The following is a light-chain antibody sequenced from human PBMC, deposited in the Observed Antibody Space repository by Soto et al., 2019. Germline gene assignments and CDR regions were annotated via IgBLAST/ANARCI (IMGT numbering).Light chain of an antibody. J-gene: IGKJ5*01. V-gene: IGKV3-15*01. Sequence: EIVMTQSPATLSVSPGERATLSCRASQSISSKLAWYQQKPGQAPRLLIYGASTRATGIPVRFSGSGSGTEFTLTITSLQPEDSAVYYCQQRRNWPPITFGQGTRLEIK. CDR3: QQRRNWPPIT. CDR1: QSISSK. CDR2: GAS.